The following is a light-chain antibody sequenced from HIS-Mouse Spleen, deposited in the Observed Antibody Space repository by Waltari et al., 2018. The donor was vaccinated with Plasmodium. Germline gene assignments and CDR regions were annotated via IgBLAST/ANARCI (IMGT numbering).Light chain of an antibody. V-gene: IGKV1-8*01. J-gene: IGKJ1*01. CDR2: AAS. CDR1: QGISSY. Sequence: AIRMTQSPSSFSASTGDRVTITCRASQGISSYLAWYQQKPGKAPKLLIYAASTLQSGVPSRFSGSRSGTDFTLTISCLHSEDFATYYCQQYYSYPWTFGQGTRVEIK. CDR3: QQYYSYPWT.